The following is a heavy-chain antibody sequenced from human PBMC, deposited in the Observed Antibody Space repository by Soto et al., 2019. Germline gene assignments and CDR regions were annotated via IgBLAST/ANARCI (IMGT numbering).Heavy chain of an antibody. CDR1: GYTFTGYY. V-gene: IGHV1-2*02. J-gene: IGHJ4*02. CDR2: INPNTGVA. Sequence: ASVKVSCKASGYTFTGYYIHRVRQAPGQGLEWIGWINPNTGVAKYSQKLQGRVTVTRDTSISTSYMELSRLTSDDTAVYYCARAFRYYDSSDHYWGRGTLVTVSS. D-gene: IGHD3-22*01. CDR3: ARAFRYYDSSDHY.